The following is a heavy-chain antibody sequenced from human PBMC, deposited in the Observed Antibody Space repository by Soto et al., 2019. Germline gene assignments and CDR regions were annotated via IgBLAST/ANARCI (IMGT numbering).Heavy chain of an antibody. D-gene: IGHD6-19*01. CDR2: IYHSGST. CDR1: GGSIRSYY. Sequence: SETLSLTCTVSGGSIRSYYWSWSRQPPGKGLEWIGNIYHSGSTTYNPSLKSRVIIFMETSKNQLSLRLSSVSAADTAVYYCAINSSSGWDQYFRHCGQGTPVPVSS. CDR3: AINSSSGWDQYFRH. J-gene: IGHJ1*01. V-gene: IGHV4-59*01.